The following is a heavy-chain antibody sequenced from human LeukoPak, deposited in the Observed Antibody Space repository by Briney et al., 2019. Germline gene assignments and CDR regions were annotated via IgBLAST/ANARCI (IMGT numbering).Heavy chain of an antibody. Sequence: PSETLSLTCTVSGDSISNYYWSWIRQPPGKGLEWIGYIYYSGSTNYNPSLKSRVTISVDTSKNQFSLKLSSVTAADTAVYYCARLLGYSYGFYYYGMDVWGQGTTVTVSS. D-gene: IGHD5-18*01. J-gene: IGHJ6*02. V-gene: IGHV4-59*08. CDR2: IYYSGST. CDR1: GDSISNYY. CDR3: ARLLGYSYGFYYYGMDV.